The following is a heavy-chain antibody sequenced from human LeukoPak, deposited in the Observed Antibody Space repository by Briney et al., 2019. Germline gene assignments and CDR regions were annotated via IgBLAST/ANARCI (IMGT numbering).Heavy chain of an antibody. CDR1: GFIVGNDY. CDR3: ARAILAREGYFTY. V-gene: IGHV3-66*01. J-gene: IGHJ4*02. D-gene: IGHD2-8*02. Sequence: PGGSLRLSCVASGFIVGNDYVSWVRQAPGKGLEWVSVIYSGGSTYYADSVKGRFTISRDNSKNTVYLQMNSLRSEDTAIYYCARAILAREGYFTYWGQGTLVTVSS. CDR2: IYSGGST.